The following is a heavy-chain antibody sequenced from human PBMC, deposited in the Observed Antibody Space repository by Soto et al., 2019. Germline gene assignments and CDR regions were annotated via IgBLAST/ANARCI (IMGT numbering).Heavy chain of an antibody. CDR3: ASTKDETLYFDY. CDR1: GDSISITSYY. J-gene: IGHJ4*02. V-gene: IGHV4-39*01. CDR2: IHYSGST. D-gene: IGHD2-15*01. Sequence: QLQLQESGPGLVKPSETLSLTCTVSGDSISITSYYWGWVRQPPGKGLEWIGSIHYSGSTHYNPSLQSRVTRSGDASKKQFSLKLRSVTAADTAVYYCASTKDETLYFDYWGQGTLVTVSS.